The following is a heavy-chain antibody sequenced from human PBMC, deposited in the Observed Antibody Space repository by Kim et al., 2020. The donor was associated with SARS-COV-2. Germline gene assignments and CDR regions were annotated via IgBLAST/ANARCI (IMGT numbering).Heavy chain of an antibody. Sequence: GGSLRLSCAASGFTFSSYGMHWVRQAPGKGLEWVAAIWYDGSNKYYADSVKGRFTISRDNSKNTLYLQMNSLRAEDTAVYYCARDYIASTTDYWGQGTLVTVSS. CDR2: IWYDGSNK. V-gene: IGHV3-33*01. CDR1: GFTFSSYG. D-gene: IGHD3-3*02. CDR3: ARDYIASTTDY. J-gene: IGHJ4*02.